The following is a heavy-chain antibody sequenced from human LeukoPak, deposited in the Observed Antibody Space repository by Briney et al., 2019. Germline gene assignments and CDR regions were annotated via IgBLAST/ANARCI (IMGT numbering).Heavy chain of an antibody. CDR3: ARKTYGHYDVDV. Sequence: PSETLSLTCTVSGGSISSNNYYWGWIRQPPGKGLEWIGSIYNSGNTYYNPSLKSRVTISVDTSKSQFSLKLSSVTAADTAVYYCARKTYGHYDVDVWGQGTTVTVSS. J-gene: IGHJ6*02. D-gene: IGHD3-16*01. CDR2: IYNSGNT. CDR1: GGSISSNNYY. V-gene: IGHV4-39*01.